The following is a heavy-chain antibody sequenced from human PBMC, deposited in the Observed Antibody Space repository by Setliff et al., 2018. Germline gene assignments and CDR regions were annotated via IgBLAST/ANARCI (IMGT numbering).Heavy chain of an antibody. Sequence: PGGSLRLSCAASGFSLNSFRMTWIRQPPGKGLEWVSSISSTGDDIYYADPVKGRFTISRDNAENSLYLQMNSLSVEDTAVYYCARDNTLFGVVITGSWFDPWGQGTLVTVSS. CDR1: GFSLNSFR. V-gene: IGHV3-21*01. CDR3: ARDNTLFGVVITGSWFDP. D-gene: IGHD3-3*01. J-gene: IGHJ5*02. CDR2: ISSTGDDI.